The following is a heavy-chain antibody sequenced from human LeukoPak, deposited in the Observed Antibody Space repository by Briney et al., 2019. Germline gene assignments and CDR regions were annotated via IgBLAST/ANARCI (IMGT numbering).Heavy chain of an antibody. CDR1: GFSFGSYA. CDR2: LSGRGGST. J-gene: IGHJ4*02. Sequence: PGGSLRLSCAASGFSFGSYAMSWVRQAPGKGLEWVSALSGRGGSTYYADSVKGRFTISRDNSKNTLYLQMNSLRAEDTAVYYCAKDRGSGWPQFDYWGQGTLLTVSS. CDR3: AKDRGSGWPQFDY. D-gene: IGHD6-19*01. V-gene: IGHV3-23*01.